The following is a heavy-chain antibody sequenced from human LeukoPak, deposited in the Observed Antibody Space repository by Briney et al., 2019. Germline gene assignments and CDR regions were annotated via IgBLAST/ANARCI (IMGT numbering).Heavy chain of an antibody. CDR3: ARDQAPSWWELSRSDGADTHYFDY. Sequence: ASVKVSCKASGYTFTSYYMHWVRQAPGQGLEWMGIINPSGGSTSYAQKFQGRVTMTRDTSTSTVYMELSSLRSEDTAVYYCARDQAPSWWELSRSDGADTHYFDYWGQGTLVTVSS. CDR2: INPSGGST. CDR1: GYTFTSYY. D-gene: IGHD1-26*01. V-gene: IGHV1-46*01. J-gene: IGHJ4*02.